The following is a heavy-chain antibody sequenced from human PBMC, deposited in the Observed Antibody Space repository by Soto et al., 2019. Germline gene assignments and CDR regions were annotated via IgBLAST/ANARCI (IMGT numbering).Heavy chain of an antibody. Sequence: LSLTCAASGFTFDDYAMHWVRQAPGKGLEWVSGISWNSGSIGYADSVKGRFTISRDNAKNSLYLQMNSLRAEDTALYYCAKDIGAFDIWGQGTMVTVSS. CDR3: AKDIGAFDI. CDR2: ISWNSGSI. V-gene: IGHV3-9*01. J-gene: IGHJ3*02. CDR1: GFTFDDYA.